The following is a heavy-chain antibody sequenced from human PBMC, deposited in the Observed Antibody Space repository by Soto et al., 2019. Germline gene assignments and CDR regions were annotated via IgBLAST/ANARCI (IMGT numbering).Heavy chain of an antibody. J-gene: IGHJ4*02. CDR1: GGSIISGAYF. CDR2: IYYSGST. CDR3: ASGLAAAGADDFDY. D-gene: IGHD6-13*01. Sequence: SETLSLTCTVSGGSIISGAYFWNWIRQHPGKGLEWIGNIYYSGSTYYNPSLKSRGTISVDTSKNQFSLKLSSVTAADTAVYYCASGLAAAGADDFDYWGQGALVTVSS. V-gene: IGHV4-31*03.